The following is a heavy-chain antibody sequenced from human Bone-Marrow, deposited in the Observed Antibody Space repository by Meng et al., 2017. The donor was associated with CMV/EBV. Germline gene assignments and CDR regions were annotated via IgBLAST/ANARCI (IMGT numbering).Heavy chain of an antibody. CDR1: GYTFTSYA. V-gene: IGHV1-69*13. CDR3: ARGDSYYYDSSGYYPFDY. Sequence: SVKVSCKASGYTFTSYAISWVRQAPGQGLEWMGGIIPIFGTANYAQKFQGRVTITPDESTSTAYMELSSLRSEDTAVHYCARGDSYYYDSSGYYPFDYWGQGTLVTVSS. CDR2: IIPIFGTA. D-gene: IGHD3-22*01. J-gene: IGHJ4*02.